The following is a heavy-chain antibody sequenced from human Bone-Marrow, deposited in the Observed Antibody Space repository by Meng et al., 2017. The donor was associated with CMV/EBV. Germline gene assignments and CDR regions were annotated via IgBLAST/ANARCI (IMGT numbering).Heavy chain of an antibody. CDR3: SRGSPKTSTYVVDI. V-gene: IGHV3-30*03. CDR1: GFTFSADW. Sequence: GGSLRLSCAASGFTFSADWMSWVRQAPGKGLEWVALISYDSNVKYYADSVKGRFTISRDNSKNTLYLQMNSLRPEDTAVYYCSRGSPKTSTYVVDIWGQGTMVTVSS. J-gene: IGHJ3*02. D-gene: IGHD3-16*01. CDR2: ISYDSNVK.